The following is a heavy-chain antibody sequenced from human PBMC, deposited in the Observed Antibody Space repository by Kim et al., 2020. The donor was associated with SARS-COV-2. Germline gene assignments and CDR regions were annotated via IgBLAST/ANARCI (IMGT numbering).Heavy chain of an antibody. CDR1: GFTFSSYA. Sequence: GGSLRLSCAASGFTFSSYAMSWVRQAPGKGLEWVSAISATGVSRYYADSVQGRFTISRDNSKNTLYLQMNSLRGEDTAVYYCARGTTLVRGVPTFDPWG. D-gene: IGHD3-10*01. J-gene: IGHJ5*02. CDR2: ISATGVSR. CDR3: ARGTTLVRGVPTFDP. V-gene: IGHV3-23*01.